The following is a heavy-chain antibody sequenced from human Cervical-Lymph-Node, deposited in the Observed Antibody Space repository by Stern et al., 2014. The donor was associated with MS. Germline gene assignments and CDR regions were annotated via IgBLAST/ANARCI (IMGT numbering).Heavy chain of an antibody. Sequence: VQLVESGPGLVKPSETLSLTCTVSGGSIYNYYWSWIRQPPGEGLEWIGEIYYSGRTNYTPSLKSRVTISVDTSTNQFSLKLSSVTAADTAVYYCARGVGYQLLHFDYWGQGTLVTVSS. D-gene: IGHD2-2*01. J-gene: IGHJ4*02. V-gene: IGHV4-59*01. CDR1: GGSIYNYY. CDR2: IYYSGRT. CDR3: ARGVGYQLLHFDY.